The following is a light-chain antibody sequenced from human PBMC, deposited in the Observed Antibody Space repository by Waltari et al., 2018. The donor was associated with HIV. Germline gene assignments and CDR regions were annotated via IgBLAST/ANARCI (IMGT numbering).Light chain of an antibody. CDR3: LQYKDFPLT. J-gene: IGKJ4*01. Sequence: DMQMTQSPSTLSASVGDRLTITYRASQTSTTWLAWYQQKPGPAPKLLIYKASSLESGVPSRFSGSGSGTDVTLTSSSLQPDDFATYYCLQYKDFPLTFGGGTKVEIK. CDR1: QTSTTW. V-gene: IGKV1-5*03. CDR2: KAS.